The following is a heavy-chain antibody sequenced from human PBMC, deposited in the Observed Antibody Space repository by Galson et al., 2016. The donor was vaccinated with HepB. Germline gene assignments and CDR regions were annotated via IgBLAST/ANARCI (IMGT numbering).Heavy chain of an antibody. J-gene: IGHJ5*02. CDR1: GFTFSTYT. Sequence: SLRLSCAASGFTFSTYTFNWVRQAPGKGLEWVAHISSSGTTKYYADSVKGRFTIFRDNAKNSLYLQMNSLRDEDTAVYYCGRESWFDPWGQGTLVTVSS. CDR3: GRESWFDP. V-gene: IGHV3-48*02. CDR2: ISSSGTTK.